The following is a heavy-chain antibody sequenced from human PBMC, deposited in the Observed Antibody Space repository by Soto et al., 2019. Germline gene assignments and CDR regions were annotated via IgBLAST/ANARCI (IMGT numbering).Heavy chain of an antibody. D-gene: IGHD1-26*01. V-gene: IGHV1-8*01. Sequence: VQLVQSGAEVKKPGASVKVSCKASGYTFTSYDINWVRQATGQGLEWMGWMNPNSGNTSYAQKFQGRVTMTRNTSISTASMELSRLRSEDTAAYPCARDISGRYRFDYWGQGTLVTVSS. CDR1: GYTFTSYD. CDR3: ARDISGRYRFDY. CDR2: MNPNSGNT. J-gene: IGHJ4*02.